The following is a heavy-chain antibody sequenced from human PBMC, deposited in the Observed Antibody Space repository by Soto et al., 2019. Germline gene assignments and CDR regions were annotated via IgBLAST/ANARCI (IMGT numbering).Heavy chain of an antibody. CDR3: ARHLDWSVGAKMPLVEYYGMDV. Sequence: QLQLQESGPGLVKPSETLSLTCTVSGGSISSSSYYWGWIRQPPGKGLEWIGSIYYSGSTYYNPSLKSRVTISVDTSKNQFSLMLSSVTAADTAVYYCARHLDWSVGAKMPLVEYYGMDVWGQGPKVTVSS. CDR1: GGSISSSSYY. D-gene: IGHD3-3*01. V-gene: IGHV4-39*01. CDR2: IYYSGST. J-gene: IGHJ6*02.